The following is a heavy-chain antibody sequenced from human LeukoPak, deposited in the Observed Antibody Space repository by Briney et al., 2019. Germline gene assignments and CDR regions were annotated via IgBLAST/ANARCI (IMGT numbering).Heavy chain of an antibody. V-gene: IGHV4-39*01. CDR1: GGSISSSSYH. D-gene: IGHD5-24*01. J-gene: IGHJ4*02. CDR3: ARLRDGRWLLEY. CDR2: INYSGTT. Sequence: SETLSLTCTVSGGSISSSSYHWGWIRQPPGKGLEWIASINYSGTTYYNPSLKSRVTISEDRSKNQFSLKLSSVTAADTAVYYCARLRDGRWLLEYWGQGTLVTVSS.